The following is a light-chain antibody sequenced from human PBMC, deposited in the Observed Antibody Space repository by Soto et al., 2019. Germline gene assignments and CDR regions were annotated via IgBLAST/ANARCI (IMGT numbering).Light chain of an antibody. CDR2: DAS. J-gene: IGKJ1*01. CDR1: QSVSSS. CDR3: QQRSNWPRT. Sequence: EIVLTQSPATLSLSPGERATLSCRASQSVSSSLAWYQQKPGQPPRLLIYDASNSATGIPARFSGGGSGTAFTLTISSLEPEDFAVYYCQQRSNWPRTCGQGTKVEIK. V-gene: IGKV3-11*01.